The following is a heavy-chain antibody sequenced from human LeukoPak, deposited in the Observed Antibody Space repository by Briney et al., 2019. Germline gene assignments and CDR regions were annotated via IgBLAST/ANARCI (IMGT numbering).Heavy chain of an antibody. J-gene: IGHJ4*02. CDR2: INPSDGST. CDR1: GYTFTSYY. Sequence: GASVKVSCKASGYTFTSYYMHWVRQAPGQGLEWMGIINPSDGSTSYAQKFQGRVTMTRDTSTSTVYMELSSLRSEDTAVYYCARVRALEYYYDSSGYYPYFDYWGQGTLVTVSS. CDR3: ARVRALEYYYDSSGYYPYFDY. V-gene: IGHV1-46*01. D-gene: IGHD3-22*01.